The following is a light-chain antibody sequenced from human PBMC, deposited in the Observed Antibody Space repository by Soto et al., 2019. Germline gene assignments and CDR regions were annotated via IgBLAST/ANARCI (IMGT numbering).Light chain of an antibody. CDR2: KAS. J-gene: IGKJ1*01. CDR1: QTISSW. CDR3: QQYNSYST. Sequence: DIQMTQSPSTLSGSVGYRVTITCRASQTISSWLAWYQQKPGKAPKLLIYKASTLKSGVPSRFSGSGSGTEFTLTISSLQPDDFATYYCQQYNSYSTFGQGTKVDIK. V-gene: IGKV1-5*03.